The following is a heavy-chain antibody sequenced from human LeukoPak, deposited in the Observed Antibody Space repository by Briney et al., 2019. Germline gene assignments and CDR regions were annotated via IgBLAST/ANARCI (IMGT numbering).Heavy chain of an antibody. J-gene: IGHJ4*02. CDR3: ARGNILSGYCFDF. CDR2: IHYTGAT. V-gene: IGHV4-34*01. CDR1: GGSITGYY. D-gene: IGHD3-9*01. Sequence: SETLSLTCAVYGGSITGYYWSWIRQPPGKGLEWAGEIHYTGATSYNPSLKSRATISIDTSKNQVSLKLSSVTAADTAVYYCARGNILSGYCFDFWGQGALVTVSS.